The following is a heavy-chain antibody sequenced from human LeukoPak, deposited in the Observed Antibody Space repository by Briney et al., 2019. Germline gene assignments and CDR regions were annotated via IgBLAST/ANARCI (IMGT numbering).Heavy chain of an antibody. CDR3: AKAQGAAGSNWFDP. Sequence: GGSLRLSCAASGFTFSTYDMHWVRQATGKGLEWVSAIGAGGDTYYADSVKGRFTISRDNSKNTLYLQMNSLRAEDTAVYYCAKAQGAAGSNWFDPWGQGTLVTVSS. J-gene: IGHJ5*02. V-gene: IGHV3-13*01. D-gene: IGHD6-13*01. CDR2: IGAGGDT. CDR1: GFTFSTYD.